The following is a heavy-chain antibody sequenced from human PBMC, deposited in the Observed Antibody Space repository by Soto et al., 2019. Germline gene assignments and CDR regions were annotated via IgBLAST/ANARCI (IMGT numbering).Heavy chain of an antibody. V-gene: IGHV4-59*08. Sequence: QLQLQESGPGLVKPSETLSLTCTVSGASITSYYWSWIRQSPGKGLEWIGYIYDTGSTTYNPSLKRRLTISLDTSKNQFSLKLTSVTAADTAVYYCAGDIWGGSYRFDYWGQGTLVTVSS. CDR2: IYDTGST. CDR1: GASITSYY. J-gene: IGHJ4*02. D-gene: IGHD3-16*02. CDR3: AGDIWGGSYRFDY.